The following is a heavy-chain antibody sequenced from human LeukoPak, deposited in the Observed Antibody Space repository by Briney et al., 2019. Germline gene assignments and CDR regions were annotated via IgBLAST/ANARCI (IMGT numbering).Heavy chain of an antibody. J-gene: IGHJ6*03. D-gene: IGHD2-8*02. Sequence: ASVKVSCKASGGTFSSYAISWVRQAPGQGLEWMGGIIPVFGIANYAQKFQGRVTITADESTSTVYMELRSLTSDDTAVYYCARTGNCTGATCYALHYYYMDVWGKGTTVTVSS. CDR1: GGTFSSYA. V-gene: IGHV1-69*13. CDR3: ARTGNCTGATCYALHYYYMDV. CDR2: IIPVFGIA.